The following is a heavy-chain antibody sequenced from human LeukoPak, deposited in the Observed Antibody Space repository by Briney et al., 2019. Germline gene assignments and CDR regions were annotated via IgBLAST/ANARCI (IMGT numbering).Heavy chain of an antibody. Sequence: SETLSLTCTVSGGSISSGSYYWSWIRQPAGKGLEWIGRIYTSGSTNYNPSLKSRVTISVDTSKNQFSLKLSSVTAADTAVYYCARPYDRTDYWGQGTLVTVSS. CDR3: ARPYDRTDY. CDR2: IYTSGST. J-gene: IGHJ4*02. CDR1: GGSISSGSYY. D-gene: IGHD3-22*01. V-gene: IGHV4-61*02.